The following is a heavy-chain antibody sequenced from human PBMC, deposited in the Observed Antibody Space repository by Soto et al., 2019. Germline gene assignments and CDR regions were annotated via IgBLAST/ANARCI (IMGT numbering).Heavy chain of an antibody. D-gene: IGHD2-2*01. J-gene: IGHJ6*03. CDR1: EFTFRSYA. V-gene: IGHV3-23*01. CDR2: LSGSGGST. Sequence: AGGSLRLSCAASEFTFRSYAMSWVRQAPGKGLEWVSALSGSGGSTYYADSVKGRFTISRDNSKNTLYLQMNSLRAEDTAIHYCAKNPAYQLLSYYMDVWGKGTTVTVSS. CDR3: AKNPAYQLLSYYMDV.